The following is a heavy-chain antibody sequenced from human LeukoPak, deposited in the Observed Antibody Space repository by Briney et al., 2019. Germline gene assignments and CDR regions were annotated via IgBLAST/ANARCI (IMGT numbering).Heavy chain of an antibody. Sequence: GGSLRLSCAASGFTFDSYAMSWVRQAPGKGLEWVSAISGGGSGTYYADSVKGRFTISRDNSKNTLFLQMNSLRAEDTAVYYCAKDREGLSSGYDLEYFDYWGQGTLVTVSS. CDR3: AKDREGLSSGYDLEYFDY. CDR2: ISGGGSGT. CDR1: GFTFDSYA. J-gene: IGHJ4*02. V-gene: IGHV3-23*01. D-gene: IGHD5-12*01.